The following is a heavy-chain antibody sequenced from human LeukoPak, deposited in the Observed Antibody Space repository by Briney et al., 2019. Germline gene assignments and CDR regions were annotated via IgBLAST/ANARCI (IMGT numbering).Heavy chain of an antibody. J-gene: IGHJ4*02. D-gene: IGHD1-26*01. V-gene: IGHV3-7*01. CDR3: ARDGSGSYPYYFDY. CDR2: IDQDGSEK. Sequence: GGSLRLSCAASGFTFSNYWMNWVRQAPGKGLEWVASIDQDGSEKYYVDSVKGRFTISRDNAKNSLFLQMNSLRAEDTAVYFCARDGSGSYPYYFDYWGQGTLVTVSS. CDR1: GFTFSNYW.